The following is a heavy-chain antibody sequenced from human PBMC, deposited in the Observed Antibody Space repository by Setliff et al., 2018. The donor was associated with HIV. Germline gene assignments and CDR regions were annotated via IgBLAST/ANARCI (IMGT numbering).Heavy chain of an antibody. V-gene: IGHV4-34*01. J-gene: IGHJ6*03. Sequence: SETLSLTCAVYGGSLSDFYWTWIRQSSGRGLEWIGDIYHRGSTTYTPSLESRVTISLDTSKNQFSLKLASVIAADTAVYYCARGRTDPLFYSFYYMDVCGKGTTVTVSS. D-gene: IGHD3-10*01. CDR3: ARGRTDPLFYSFYYMDV. CDR2: IYHRGST. CDR1: GGSLSDFY.